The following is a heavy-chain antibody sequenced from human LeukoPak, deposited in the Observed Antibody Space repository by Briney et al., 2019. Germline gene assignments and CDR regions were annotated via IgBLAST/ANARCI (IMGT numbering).Heavy chain of an antibody. V-gene: IGHV4-34*01. J-gene: IGHJ6*02. CDR3: AREGWNYGDYYYYGMDV. D-gene: IGHD1-7*01. Sequence: SETLSLTCAVYGGSFSGYYWSWIRQPPGKGLEWIGEINHSGSTNYNPSLKSRVTISVDTSKNQFSLKLSSVTAADTAVYYCAREGWNYGDYYYYGMDVWGQGTTVTVSS. CDR1: GGSFSGYY. CDR2: INHSGST.